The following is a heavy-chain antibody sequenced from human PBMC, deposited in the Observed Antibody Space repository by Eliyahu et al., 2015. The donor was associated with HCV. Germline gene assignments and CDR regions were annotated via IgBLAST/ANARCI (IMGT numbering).Heavy chain of an antibody. J-gene: IGHJ6*02. Sequence: QVQLVQSGAEVKKPGSSAKVSCKASGGTFSNYALSWVRQAPGQGLEWMGGIIPIFGTAIYTQKFQGRVTITADESTSTAYMELSSLRSEDTAVYYCARASRYCSGGSCYPAHYYYGMDVWGQGTTVTVSS. V-gene: IGHV1-69*01. D-gene: IGHD2-15*01. CDR2: IIPIFGTA. CDR1: GGTFSNYA. CDR3: ARASRYCSGGSCYPAHYYYGMDV.